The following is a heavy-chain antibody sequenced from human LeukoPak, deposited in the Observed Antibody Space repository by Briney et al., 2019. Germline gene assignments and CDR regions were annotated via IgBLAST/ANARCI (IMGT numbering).Heavy chain of an antibody. J-gene: IGHJ6*04. D-gene: IGHD3-10*02. CDR2: ISSGSSYI. Sequence: GGSLRLSCAASGFTFSRSSMNWVRQAPGKGLEWVSSISSGSSYIYYADSVKGRFTISRDNAKNSLYLQMNSLRAEDTAVYYCAELGITMIGGVWGKGTTVTISS. CDR1: GFTFSRSS. CDR3: AELGITMIGGV. V-gene: IGHV3-21*01.